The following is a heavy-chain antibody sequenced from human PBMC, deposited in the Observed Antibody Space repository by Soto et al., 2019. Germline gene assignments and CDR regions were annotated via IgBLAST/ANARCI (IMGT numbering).Heavy chain of an antibody. D-gene: IGHD6-19*01. Sequence: SETLSLTCTVSGGSVSSGSYYWSWIRQPPGKGLEWIGYIYYSGSTNYNPSLKSRVTISVDTSKNQFSLKLSSVTAADTAVYYCARDISGWYYFDYWGQGTLVTVSS. CDR2: IYYSGST. CDR1: GGSVSSGSYY. CDR3: ARDISGWYYFDY. J-gene: IGHJ4*02. V-gene: IGHV4-61*01.